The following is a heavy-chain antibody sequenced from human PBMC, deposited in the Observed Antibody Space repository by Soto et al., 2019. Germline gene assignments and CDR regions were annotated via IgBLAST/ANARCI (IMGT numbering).Heavy chain of an antibody. J-gene: IGHJ4*02. CDR1: GYTFTRSG. D-gene: IGHD2-15*01. CDR3: ARGPFSGALAPPPILPFDQ. CDR2: ISTYNGDT. V-gene: IGHV1-18*01. Sequence: GASVKVSCKASGYTFTRSGISWVRQAPGQGLEWMGWISTYNGDTNYAQTFQGRVTLTTDTSTSTAYMELRSLRSDDTAVYYCARGPFSGALAPPPILPFDQWGRGTQVTVSS.